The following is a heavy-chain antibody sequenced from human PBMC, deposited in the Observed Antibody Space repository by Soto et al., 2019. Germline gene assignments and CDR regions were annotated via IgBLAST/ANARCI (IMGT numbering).Heavy chain of an antibody. J-gene: IGHJ4*02. CDR3: ARDGVSVVVVAAVDYYFDY. CDR2: ISAYNGNT. D-gene: IGHD2-15*01. V-gene: IGHV1-18*01. Sequence: GASVKVSCKASGYTVTSYGISWVRQSPGQGLQWMGWISAYNGNTNYAQKLQGRVTMTTDTSTSTAYMELRSLRSDDTAVYYCARDGVSVVVVAAVDYYFDYWGQGTLVTVSS. CDR1: GYTVTSYG.